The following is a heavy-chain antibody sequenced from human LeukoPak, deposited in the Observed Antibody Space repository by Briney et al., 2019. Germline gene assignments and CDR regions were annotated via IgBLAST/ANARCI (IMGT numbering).Heavy chain of an antibody. CDR1: GGSFSGYY. V-gene: IGHV4-34*01. D-gene: IGHD2-15*01. Sequence: PSETLSLTCAVCGGSFSGYYWSWIRQPPGKGLEWIGEINHSGSTNYNPSLKSRVTISVDTSKNQFSLKLSSVTAADTAVYYCARGPVVVVAAALSYFQHWGQGTLVTVSS. J-gene: IGHJ1*01. CDR3: ARGPVVVVAAALSYFQH. CDR2: INHSGST.